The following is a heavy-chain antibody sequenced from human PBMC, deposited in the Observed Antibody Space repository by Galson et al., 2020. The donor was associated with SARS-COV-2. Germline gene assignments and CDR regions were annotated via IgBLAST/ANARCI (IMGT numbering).Heavy chain of an antibody. V-gene: IGHV3-30*02. CDR3: AKDRPDEGFDP. J-gene: IGHJ5*02. CDR1: GVTFSTCD. Sequence: SCAASGVTFSTCDMQWVRLAPGKGLEWVSFIRRDGSDKWYADSVKGRFTISRDDSKSTLYLQMNSLRSEDSGVYYCAKDRPDEGFDPWGQGTVVIVSS. CDR2: IRRDGSDK. D-gene: IGHD2-2*01.